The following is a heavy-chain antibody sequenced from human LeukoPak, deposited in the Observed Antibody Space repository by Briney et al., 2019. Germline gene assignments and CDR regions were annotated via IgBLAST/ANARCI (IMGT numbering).Heavy chain of an antibody. CDR3: AAEIYGGNSDCCSFDI. V-gene: IGHV1-58*01. D-gene: IGHD4-23*01. CDR1: GFTFTNSA. Sequence: SVKVSCKTPGFTFTNSAVQWVRQARGQRLEWIGWIIVGSGNTNYAQKVQERITITRDMSTSTAYMELSSLGSEDTAVYYCAAEIYGGNSDCCSFDIWGQGTMVTVSS. J-gene: IGHJ3*02. CDR2: IIVGSGNT.